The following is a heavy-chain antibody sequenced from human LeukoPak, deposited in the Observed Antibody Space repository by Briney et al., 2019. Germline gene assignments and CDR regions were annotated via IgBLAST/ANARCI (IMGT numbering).Heavy chain of an antibody. V-gene: IGHV3-30*18. J-gene: IGHJ4*02. CDR2: ISYNGNNK. Sequence: GGSLRISCAASGFTFSSYGMHWVRRAPGKGLEWVAVISYNGNNKEYADSVKGRFTISRDNSKNTLYLQMNSLRAEDTAVYYCAKDRSSSWSFDYWGLGTLVTVSS. D-gene: IGHD6-13*01. CDR3: AKDRSSSWSFDY. CDR1: GFTFSSYG.